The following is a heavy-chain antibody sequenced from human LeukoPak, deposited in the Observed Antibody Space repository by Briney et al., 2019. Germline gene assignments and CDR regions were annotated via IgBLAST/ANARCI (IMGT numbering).Heavy chain of an antibody. V-gene: IGHV3-30*02. Sequence: SGGSLRLPCAASGFTFTTYGMHWVRRAPGKGLEWVAYIRHHGRDRYHADSVKGRFTISRDNSMNTLYLQLNSLRAEDTAVYYCAKDNTAWGFDYWGQGTLVTVSS. CDR2: IRHHGRDR. J-gene: IGHJ4*02. D-gene: IGHD7-27*01. CDR1: GFTFTTYG. CDR3: AKDNTAWGFDY.